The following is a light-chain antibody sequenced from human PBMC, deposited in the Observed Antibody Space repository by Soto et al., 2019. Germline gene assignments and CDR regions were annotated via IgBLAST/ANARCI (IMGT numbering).Light chain of an antibody. V-gene: IGKV2D-29*01. CDR2: EAS. CDR1: QCLLHTDRKTY. CDR3: MQGLQVPIT. Sequence: VMTQTPLDRSVTPCQPSAISFNSCQCLLHTDRKTYLYWYQQKSGQPPHLLIYEASKRFSGVPDRFSGSGSGTDFTLKISRVEAEDVGVYYCMQGLQVPITFGQGTRLEIK. J-gene: IGKJ5*01.